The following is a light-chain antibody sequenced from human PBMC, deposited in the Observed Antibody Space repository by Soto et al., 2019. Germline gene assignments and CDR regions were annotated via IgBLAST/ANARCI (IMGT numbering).Light chain of an antibody. Sequence: QSALTQPPSASGSPGQSVTISCTVTSSDIGDYNSVSWYQQCPGKAPKLMIYEVTKRPSGVPDRFSGSRSGNRASLTVSGLQAEDEADYYCSSSAGSNNLVFGGGTKLTVL. V-gene: IGLV2-8*01. CDR1: SSDIGDYNS. CDR3: SSSAGSNNLV. CDR2: EVT. J-gene: IGLJ2*01.